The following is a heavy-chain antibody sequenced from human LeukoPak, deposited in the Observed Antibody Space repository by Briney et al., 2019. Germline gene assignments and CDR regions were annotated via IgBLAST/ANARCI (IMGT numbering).Heavy chain of an antibody. J-gene: IGHJ1*01. CDR3: ARAPGIAAAGKGNFQH. CDR1: GFTLSSYW. V-gene: IGHV3-7*01. CDR2: IKQDGSEK. D-gene: IGHD6-13*01. Sequence: PGGSLRLSCAASGFTLSSYWMSWVRQAPGKGLEWVANIKQDGSEKYYVDSVKGRFTISRDNAKNSLYLQMSSLRAEDTAVYYCARAPGIAAAGKGNFQHWGQGTLVTVSS.